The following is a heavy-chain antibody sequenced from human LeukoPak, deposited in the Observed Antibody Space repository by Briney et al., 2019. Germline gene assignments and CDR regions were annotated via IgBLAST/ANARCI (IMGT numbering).Heavy chain of an antibody. CDR1: GGSISSGGYY. CDR2: IYYSGST. CDR3: ARGGFNGCDAVDY. D-gene: IGHD2-2*01. V-gene: IGHV4-31*03. Sequence: SETLSLTCTVSGGSISSGGYYWSWIRQHPGKGLEWIGYIYYSGSTYYNPSLKSRVTISVDTSKNQFSLKLSSVTAADTAVYYCARGGFNGCDAVDYWGQGTLVTVSS. J-gene: IGHJ4*02.